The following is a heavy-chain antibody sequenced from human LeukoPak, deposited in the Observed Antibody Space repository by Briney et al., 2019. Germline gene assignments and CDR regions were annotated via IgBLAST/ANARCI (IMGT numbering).Heavy chain of an antibody. V-gene: IGHV3-73*01. J-gene: IGHJ4*02. CDR2: IRSKANSYAT. Sequence: PGGTLRLSCVASGFTFSSHGMNWVRQASGKGLEWVGRIRSKANSYATAYAASVKGRFTISRDDSKNTAYLQMNSLKTEDTAVYYCTRHESRDYDFWSGYLGYWGQGTLVTVSS. D-gene: IGHD3-3*01. CDR1: GFTFSSHG. CDR3: TRHESRDYDFWSGYLGY.